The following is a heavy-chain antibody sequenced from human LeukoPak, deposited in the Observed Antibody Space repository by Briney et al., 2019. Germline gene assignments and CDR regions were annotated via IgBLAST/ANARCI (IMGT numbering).Heavy chain of an antibody. J-gene: IGHJ3*02. CDR2: INYKGGTT. D-gene: IGHD2-2*02. CDR3: ARRDIVVVPAAIFGAFDI. CDR1: GFTLSSFS. Sequence: PGGSLRLSCAASGFTLSSFSMHWVRQSPGRGLEYVSAINYKGGTTYYADSVKGRFTISRDNPKNTLYLQMASLRDEDMGVYYCARRDIVVVPAAIFGAFDIWGQGTMVTVSS. V-gene: IGHV3-64*02.